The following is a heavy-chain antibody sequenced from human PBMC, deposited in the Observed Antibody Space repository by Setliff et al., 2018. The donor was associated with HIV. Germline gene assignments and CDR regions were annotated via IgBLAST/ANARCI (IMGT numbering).Heavy chain of an antibody. D-gene: IGHD1-26*01. Sequence: ASVKVSCKASGYTFTSYYMHWVRQAPGQGLEWLGWMDPSSAATGYAQKFQGRVTLTRDTSINTAYMELSSLTSDDTAVYYCARGVGAAGDYWGQGTQVTVSS. CDR3: ARGVGAAGDY. V-gene: IGHV1-8*02. CDR1: GYTFTSYY. J-gene: IGHJ4*02. CDR2: MDPSSAAT.